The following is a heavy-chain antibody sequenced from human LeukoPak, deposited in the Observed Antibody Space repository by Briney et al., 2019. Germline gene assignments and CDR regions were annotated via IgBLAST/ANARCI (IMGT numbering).Heavy chain of an antibody. J-gene: IGHJ4*02. D-gene: IGHD3-10*01. CDR1: GFSLSTRGMR. V-gene: IGHV2-70*04. CDR3: ARSEYRSGGLDYFDY. CDR2: IDWDDDK. Sequence: SGPALLKPTQTLTLTCTFSGFSLSTRGMRVRWIRQPPGKALEWLSRIDWDDDKFYSTSLKTRLTISKDTSKNQVVLTMTNMDPVDTATYYCARSEYRSGGLDYFDYWGQGTLVTVSS.